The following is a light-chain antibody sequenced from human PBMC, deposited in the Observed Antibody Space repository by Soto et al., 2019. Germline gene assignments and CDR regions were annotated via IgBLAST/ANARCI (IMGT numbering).Light chain of an antibody. J-gene: IGKJ5*01. CDR1: QSISSY. CDR3: QQYGPSLIT. CDR2: AAS. Sequence: MTQSPLSLAVTPGEPASISCRSSQSISSYLNWYQQKPGKAPKLLIYAASSLQSGVPSRFSGSGSGTDFTLTISRLEPEDFALYYCQQYGPSLITFGQGTRLAIK. V-gene: IGKV1-39*01.